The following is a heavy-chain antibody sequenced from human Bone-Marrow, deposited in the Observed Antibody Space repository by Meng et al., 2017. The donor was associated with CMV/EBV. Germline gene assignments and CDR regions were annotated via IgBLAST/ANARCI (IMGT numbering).Heavy chain of an antibody. CDR1: GFTFSSYA. V-gene: IGHV3-23*01. CDR3: AKALRYCISTTCYSPFDY. CDR2: ISGSGGGT. Sequence: GGSLRLSCAASGFTFSSYAMSWVRQAPGKGLEWVSAISGSGGGTYYADSVKGRFTISRDNSKNTLYLQMNSLRAEDTALYYCAKALRYCISTTCYSPFDYWGQGTLATVSS. D-gene: IGHD2-2*01. J-gene: IGHJ4*02.